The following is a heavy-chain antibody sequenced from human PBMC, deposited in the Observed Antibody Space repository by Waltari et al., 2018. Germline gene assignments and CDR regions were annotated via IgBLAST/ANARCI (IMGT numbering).Heavy chain of an antibody. J-gene: IGHJ6*03. V-gene: IGHV4-59*01. Sequence: QVQLQESGPGLVKPSETLSLTCTVSGGPISSYYWSWIRQPPGKGLEWIGYIYYSGSTNYNPSLKSRVTISVDTSKNQFSLKLSSVTAADTAVYYCARDRSYMDVWGKGTTVTVSS. CDR2: IYYSGST. CDR1: GGPISSYY. CDR3: ARDRSYMDV.